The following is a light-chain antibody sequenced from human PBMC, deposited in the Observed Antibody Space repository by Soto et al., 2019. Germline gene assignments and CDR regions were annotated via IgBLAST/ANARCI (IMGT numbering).Light chain of an antibody. J-gene: IGKJ1*01. CDR2: GAS. CDR3: QQYGSSGT. Sequence: ESVLTQSPGTRSLSPGERVTLSCGASQSVSNNYLAWYQQKPGQAPRRLIYGASNRATGIPDRFSGSGSGTEFTLTISRLEPEDFAVYYCQQYGSSGTFGQGTKVDIK. CDR1: QSVSNNY. V-gene: IGKV3-20*01.